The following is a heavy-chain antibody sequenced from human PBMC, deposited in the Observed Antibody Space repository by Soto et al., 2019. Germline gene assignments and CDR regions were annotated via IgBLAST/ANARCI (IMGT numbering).Heavy chain of an antibody. CDR1: GYTFTSYY. J-gene: IGHJ4*02. Sequence: ASVKVSCKASGYTFTSYYMHWVRQAPGQGLEWMGIINPSGGSTSYAQKFQGRVTMTRDTSTSTVYMELNSLRSEDTAVYYCARDWASSLPLFYFDYWGQGTLVTVSS. CDR2: INPSGGST. V-gene: IGHV1-46*03. D-gene: IGHD7-27*01. CDR3: ARDWASSLPLFYFDY.